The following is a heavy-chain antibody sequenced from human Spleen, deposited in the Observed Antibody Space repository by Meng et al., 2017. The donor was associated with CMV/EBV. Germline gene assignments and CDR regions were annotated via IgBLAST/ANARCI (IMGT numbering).Heavy chain of an antibody. Sequence: GESLKISCKGSGYKFTNNWIGWVCQMPGKGLEWMGIIYLGDFETRYGPSFQGQVTISADKPSNTVFLQWSSLKASDTAIYYCANRYCGSSACILYSFDIWGHGTMVTVSS. CDR1: GYKFTNNW. V-gene: IGHV5-51*04. J-gene: IGHJ3*02. CDR2: IYLGDFET. D-gene: IGHD2-2*01. CDR3: ANRYCGSSACILYSFDI.